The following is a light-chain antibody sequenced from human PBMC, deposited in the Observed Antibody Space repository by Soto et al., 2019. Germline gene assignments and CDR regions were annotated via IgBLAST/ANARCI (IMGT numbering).Light chain of an antibody. V-gene: IGKV3-20*01. CDR2: GAS. CDR3: QQYGRSPFT. CDR1: QKITNNF. Sequence: EIVLTQSPVTLSLSPGERATLSCRASQKITNNFLAWFQQKPGLAPRLLIYGASTRARGIPDRFSGSGSGIDFALTISLLEPEDFAVYYCQQYGRSPFTFGQGTKLQIK. J-gene: IGKJ2*01.